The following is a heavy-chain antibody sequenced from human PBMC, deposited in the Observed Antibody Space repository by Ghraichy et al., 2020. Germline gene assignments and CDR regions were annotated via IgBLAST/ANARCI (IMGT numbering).Heavy chain of an antibody. J-gene: IGHJ4*02. D-gene: IGHD6-13*01. Sequence: LSLTCTVSGGSISSYYWSWIRQPPGKGLEWIGYIYYSGSTNYNPSLKSRVTISVDTSKNQFSLKLSSVTAADTAVYYCARGEAAAGTYYFDYWGQGTLVTVSS. CDR1: GGSISSYY. V-gene: IGHV4-59*01. CDR2: IYYSGST. CDR3: ARGEAAAGTYYFDY.